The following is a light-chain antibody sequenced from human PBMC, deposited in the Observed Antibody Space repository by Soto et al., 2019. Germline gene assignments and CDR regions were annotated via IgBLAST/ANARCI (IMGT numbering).Light chain of an antibody. CDR3: GSDARSDNYV. Sequence: QSALTQPPSASGSPGQSVTISCTGSSNDVGAYNYVSWYQQHPGKAPKLIIYEVTKRPSGVPDRFSGSKSGNTASLTVSGLQADDEADYFCGSDARSDNYVFGTGTKLTVL. J-gene: IGLJ1*01. CDR1: SNDVGAYNY. V-gene: IGLV2-8*01. CDR2: EVT.